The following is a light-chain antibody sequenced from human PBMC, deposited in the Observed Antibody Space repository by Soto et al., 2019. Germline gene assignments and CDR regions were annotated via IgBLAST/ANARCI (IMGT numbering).Light chain of an antibody. CDR3: QQYNYRRT. CDR2: DAS. CDR1: QSIRSW. Sequence: DIQMTQSPSTLSASVGARVTITCRASQSIRSWLAWYQQKPGKAPKLLIYDASDLGSGVPSRFSGSGSGTEFTLTISSLQPDDCATYYCQQYNYRRTFGQGTKVEIK. V-gene: IGKV1-5*01. J-gene: IGKJ1*01.